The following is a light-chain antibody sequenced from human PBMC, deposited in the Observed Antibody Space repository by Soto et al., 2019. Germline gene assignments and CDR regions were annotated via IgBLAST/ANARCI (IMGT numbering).Light chain of an antibody. CDR1: QSVINY. V-gene: IGKV3-11*01. J-gene: IGKJ4*01. Sequence: EIVLTQSPATLSLSPGERATLSCRASQSVINYLAWYQQKPGQAPRLLIYDTSNRATGIPARFSGSGSGTAFTLIISSLEPEDIAVYYCQQRANWPLTFGGGTKVEIK. CDR2: DTS. CDR3: QQRANWPLT.